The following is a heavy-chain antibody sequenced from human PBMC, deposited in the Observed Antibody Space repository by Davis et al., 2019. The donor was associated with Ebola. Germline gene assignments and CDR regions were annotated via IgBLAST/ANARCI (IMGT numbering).Heavy chain of an antibody. Sequence: PGGSLRLSCAASGFTFSSYSMNWVRQAPGKGLEWVSYISSSSSTIYYADSVKGRFTIPRDNAKNSLYLQMNSLRDEDTAVYYCARSWLSPYYYYGMDVWGKGTTVTVSS. J-gene: IGHJ6*04. CDR2: ISSSSSTI. D-gene: IGHD3-9*01. V-gene: IGHV3-48*02. CDR1: GFTFSSYS. CDR3: ARSWLSPYYYYGMDV.